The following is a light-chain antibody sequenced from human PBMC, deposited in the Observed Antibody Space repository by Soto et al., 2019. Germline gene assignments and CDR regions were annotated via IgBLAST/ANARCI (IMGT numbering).Light chain of an antibody. CDR3: QSYDSSLSGCYV. J-gene: IGLJ1*01. CDR2: GNS. V-gene: IGLV1-40*01. CDR1: SSNIGAGYD. Sequence: QCELKQPPSVSGAPGQRVTISCTGSSSNIGAGYDVHWYQQLPGTAPKLLIYGNSNRPSGVPDRFSGSKSGTSASLAITGLQAEDEADYYCQSYDSSLSGCYVFGTGTRSPS.